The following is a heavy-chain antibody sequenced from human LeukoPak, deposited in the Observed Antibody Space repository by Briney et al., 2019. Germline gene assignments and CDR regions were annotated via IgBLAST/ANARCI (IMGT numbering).Heavy chain of an antibody. J-gene: IGHJ3*02. CDR2: IYSGGST. CDR3: ASTTSELLYDSSGLGAFDI. CDR1: GFTVSSNY. Sequence: PGGSLRLSCAASGFTVSSNYMSWVRQAPGKGLEWVSVIYSGGSTYYADSVKGRFTISRDNSKNTLYLQMNSLRAEDTAVYYCASTTSELLYDSSGLGAFDIWGQGTMVTVSS. D-gene: IGHD3-22*01. V-gene: IGHV3-66*01.